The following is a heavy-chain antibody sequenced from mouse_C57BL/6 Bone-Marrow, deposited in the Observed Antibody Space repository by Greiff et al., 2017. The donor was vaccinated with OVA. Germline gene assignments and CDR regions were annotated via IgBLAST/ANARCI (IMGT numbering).Heavy chain of an antibody. J-gene: IGHJ3*01. CDR2: IYPGNSDT. D-gene: IGHD1-1*01. Sequence: EVQRVESGTVLARPGASVKMSCKTSGYTFTSYWMHWVKQRPGQGLEWIGAIYPGNSDTSYNQKFKGKAKLTAVTSASTAYMELSSLTNEDSAVYYCTPITTVVAPRFAYWGQGTLVTVSA. V-gene: IGHV1-5*01. CDR1: GYTFTSYW. CDR3: TPITTVVAPRFAY.